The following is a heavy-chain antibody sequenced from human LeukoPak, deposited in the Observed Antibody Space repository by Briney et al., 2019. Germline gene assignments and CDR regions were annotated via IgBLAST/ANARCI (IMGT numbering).Heavy chain of an antibody. CDR2: IYSIGST. CDR1: GFTVSNNY. CDR3: ARVRGSGYPYYYYYYMDV. V-gene: IGHV3-53*01. Sequence: GGSLRLSCAASGFTVSNNYMSWVRQAPGKGLGWVSVIYSIGSTYYADSVKGRFTISRDNSKNTLYLQMNSLRAEDTAVYYCARVRGSGYPYYYYYYMDVWGKGTTVTVSS. D-gene: IGHD3-3*01. J-gene: IGHJ6*03.